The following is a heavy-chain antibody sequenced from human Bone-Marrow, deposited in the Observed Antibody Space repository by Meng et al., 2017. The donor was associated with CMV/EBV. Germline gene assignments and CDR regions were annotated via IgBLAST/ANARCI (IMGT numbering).Heavy chain of an antibody. J-gene: IGHJ4*02. Sequence: GGSLRLSCAASGFTFSDYYMNWVRQAPGKGLEWVSSISSSSTIYYADSVKGRFTISRDNAKNSLYLQMNSLRAEDTAVYYCARVGKEWLLYFDYWGQGTLVTVSS. D-gene: IGHD3-3*01. CDR3: ARVGKEWLLYFDY. CDR1: GFTFSDYY. CDR2: ISSSSTI. V-gene: IGHV3-69-1*01.